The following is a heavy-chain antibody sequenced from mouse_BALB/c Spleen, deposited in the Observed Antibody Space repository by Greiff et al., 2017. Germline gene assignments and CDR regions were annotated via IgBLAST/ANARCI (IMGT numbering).Heavy chain of an antibody. J-gene: IGHJ4*01. V-gene: IGHV5-6-4*01. CDR2: ISSGGSYT. Sequence: EVQGVESGGGLVKPGGSLKLSCAASGFTFSSYTMSWVRQTPEKRLEWVATISSGGSYTYYPDSVKGRFTISRDNAKNTLYLQMSSLKSEDTAMYYCTRDYYGYDGGYAMDYWGQGTSVTVSS. CDR3: TRDYYGYDGGYAMDY. D-gene: IGHD2-2*01. CDR1: GFTFSSYT.